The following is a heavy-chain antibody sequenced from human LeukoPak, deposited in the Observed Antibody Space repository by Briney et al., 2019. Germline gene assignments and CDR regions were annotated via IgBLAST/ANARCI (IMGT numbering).Heavy chain of an antibody. J-gene: IGHJ4*02. CDR2: IYHSGST. Sequence: SETLSLTCTVSGYSISSGYYWGWIRQPPGKGLEWIGSIYHSGSTYYNPSLKSRVTISVDTSKNQFSLKLSSVTAADTAVYYCARQLNGRSYGIFWGQGTLVTVSS. V-gene: IGHV4-38-2*02. CDR3: ARQLNGRSYGIF. CDR1: GYSISSGYY. D-gene: IGHD5-18*01.